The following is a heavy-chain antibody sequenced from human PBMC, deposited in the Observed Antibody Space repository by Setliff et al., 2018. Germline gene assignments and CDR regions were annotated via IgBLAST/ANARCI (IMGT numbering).Heavy chain of an antibody. J-gene: IGHJ6*03. D-gene: IGHD6-19*01. CDR3: AREQWLDPPGYYYMDV. CDR1: GGSISSYY. V-gene: IGHV4-4*07. CDR2: IYTSGST. Sequence: SETRSLTCTVSGGSISSYYWSWIRQPAGKGLEWIGRIYTSGSTNYNPSLKSRVTMSVDTSKNQFSLKLNSVTAADMAVYYCAREQWLDPPGYYYMDVWAKGTTVTVSS.